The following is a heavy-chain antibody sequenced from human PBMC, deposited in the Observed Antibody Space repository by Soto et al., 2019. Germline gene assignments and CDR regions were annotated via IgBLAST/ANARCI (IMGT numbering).Heavy chain of an antibody. CDR3: ARRTMGNYYYMDD. J-gene: IGHJ6*03. CDR1: GFTLSDYY. D-gene: IGHD3-10*01. V-gene: IGHV3-11*01. Sequence: QVQLVESGVGLVKPGGSLRLSCVASGFTLSDYYMSWIRQAPGKGLEWVSYISSSGTIDNYADSVKGRFTISRDNAKNSVILQMSGLRAEDTAVYYCARRTMGNYYYMDDWGKGTTVTVSS. CDR2: ISSSGTID.